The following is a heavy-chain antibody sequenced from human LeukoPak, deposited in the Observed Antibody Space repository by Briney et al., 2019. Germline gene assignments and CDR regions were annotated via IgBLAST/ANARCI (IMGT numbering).Heavy chain of an antibody. V-gene: IGHV3-23*01. D-gene: IGHD4-17*01. CDR2: ISGSGGST. CDR1: GFTFSSYA. CDR3: AKDLFSLGPSYLTTGTLDY. Sequence: GGSLRLSCAASGFTFSSYAMSWVRQAPGKGLEWVSAISGSGGSTYYADSVKGRFTISRDNSKNTLYLQMNSLRAEDTAVYYCAKDLFSLGPSYLTTGTLDYWGQGTLVTVSS. J-gene: IGHJ4*02.